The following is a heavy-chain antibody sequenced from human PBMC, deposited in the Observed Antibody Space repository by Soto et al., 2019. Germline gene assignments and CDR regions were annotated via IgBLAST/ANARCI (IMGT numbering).Heavy chain of an antibody. CDR3: ARLPRVDTAMVRSSDYYYGMDV. CDR2: IWYDGSNK. J-gene: IGHJ6*02. D-gene: IGHD5-18*01. Sequence: PGGSLRLACAASGFTFSSYGMHWVRQAPGKGLEWVAVIWYDGSNKYYADSVKGRFTISRDNSKNTLYLQMNSLRAEDTAVYYCARLPRVDTAMVRSSDYYYGMDVWGQGTTVTVSS. V-gene: IGHV3-33*01. CDR1: GFTFSSYG.